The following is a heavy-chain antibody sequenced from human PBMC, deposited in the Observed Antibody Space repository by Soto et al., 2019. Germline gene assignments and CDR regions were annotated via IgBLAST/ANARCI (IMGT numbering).Heavy chain of an antibody. CDR2: MYYSGST. CDR1: GGSISGHY. D-gene: IGHD3-16*01. J-gene: IGHJ6*03. V-gene: IGHV4-59*08. Sequence: QVQLQESGPGLVKPSETLSLSCSVSGGSISGHYWSWVRQPPGKGLEWIGYMYYSGSTNYNPSLKSRITISVDTSKNHFSRRLTSVTAADTAVYYCARGPYYDLIWNYYYMDVWGKGTTVTVSS. CDR3: ARGPYYDLIWNYYYMDV.